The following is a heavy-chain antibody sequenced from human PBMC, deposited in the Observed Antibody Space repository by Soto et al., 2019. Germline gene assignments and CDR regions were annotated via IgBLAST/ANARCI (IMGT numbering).Heavy chain of an antibody. CDR1: GYTFTSYD. V-gene: IGHV1-8*01. CDR2: MNPNSGNT. CDR3: ARGPYCSGGSCSEYYYYYYMDV. Sequence: ASVKVSCKASGYTFTSYDINWVRQATGQGLEWMGWMNPNSGNTGYAQKFQGRVTMTRNTSISTAYMELSSLRSEDTAVYYCARGPYCSGGSCSEYYYYYYMDVWAKGTTVTVSS. J-gene: IGHJ6*03. D-gene: IGHD2-15*01.